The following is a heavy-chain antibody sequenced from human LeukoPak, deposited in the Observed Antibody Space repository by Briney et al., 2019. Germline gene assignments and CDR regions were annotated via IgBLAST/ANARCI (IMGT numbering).Heavy chain of an antibody. V-gene: IGHV3-20*01. CDR3: ARSGSYGLQYFDY. J-gene: IGHJ4*02. D-gene: IGHD1-26*01. CDR1: GFTFDDYG. Sequence: GGSLRLSCAASGFTFDDYGMSWVRQAPGKGLEWVSGINWNGGSTGYADSVKGRFTISRDNAKSSLYLQMNSLRAEDTALYHCARSGSYGLQYFDYWGQGTLVTVSS. CDR2: INWNGGST.